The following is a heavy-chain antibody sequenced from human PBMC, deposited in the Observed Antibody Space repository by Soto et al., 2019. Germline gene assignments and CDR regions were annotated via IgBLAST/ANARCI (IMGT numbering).Heavy chain of an antibody. CDR2: ISYDGSNK. CDR3: AKVGGSGSLSYFDY. CDR1: GFTFSSYG. D-gene: IGHD3-10*01. J-gene: IGHJ4*02. Sequence: PGGSLRLSCAASGFTFSSYGMHWVRQAPGKGLEWVAVISYDGSNKYYADSVKGRFTISRDNSKNTLYLQMNSLRAEDTAVYYCAKVGGSGSLSYFDYWGQGTLVTVSS. V-gene: IGHV3-30*18.